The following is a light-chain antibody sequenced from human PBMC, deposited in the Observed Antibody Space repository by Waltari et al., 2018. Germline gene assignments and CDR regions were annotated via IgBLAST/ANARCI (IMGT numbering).Light chain of an antibody. CDR1: QSVSSN. V-gene: IGKV3-15*01. CDR2: GVS. Sequence: EIGMTQSPATLSVSPGERATLSCRASQSVSSNLAWYQQKPGQAPRLLIYGVSTRATGIPARFSGRGSGTEFTLTISSLQSEDFAVYWCQQYNNWPRTFGQGTKVEIK. CDR3: QQYNNWPRT. J-gene: IGKJ1*01.